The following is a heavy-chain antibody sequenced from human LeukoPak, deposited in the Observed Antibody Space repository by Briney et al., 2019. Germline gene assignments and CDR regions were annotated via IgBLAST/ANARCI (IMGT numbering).Heavy chain of an antibody. J-gene: IGHJ6*02. CDR3: AKDSAPGYCSSTSCYAVGAYYYGMDV. V-gene: IGHV3-23*01. D-gene: IGHD2-2*01. Sequence: PGRSLRLSCTPSGFTFSTYGMHWVRQAPGKGLEWVSAISGSGGSTYYADSVKGRFTISRDNSKKTLYLQMNSLRAEDTAVYYCAKDSAPGYCSSTSCYAVGAYYYGMDVWGQGATVTVSS. CDR2: ISGSGGST. CDR1: GFTFSTYG.